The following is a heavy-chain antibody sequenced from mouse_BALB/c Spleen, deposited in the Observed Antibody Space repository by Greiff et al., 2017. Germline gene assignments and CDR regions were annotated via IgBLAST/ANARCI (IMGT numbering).Heavy chain of an antibody. J-gene: IGHJ4*01. CDR2: ISYSGST. CDR3: ARLPRDSSGYVGAMDY. CDR1: GDSITSGY. D-gene: IGHD3-2*01. V-gene: IGHV3-8*02. Sequence: EVKLMESGPSLVKPSQTLSLTCSVTGDSITSGYWNWIRKFPGNKLEYMGYISYSGSTYYNPSLKSRISITRDTSKNQYYLQLNSVTTEDTATYYCARLPRDSSGYVGAMDYWGQGTSVTVSS.